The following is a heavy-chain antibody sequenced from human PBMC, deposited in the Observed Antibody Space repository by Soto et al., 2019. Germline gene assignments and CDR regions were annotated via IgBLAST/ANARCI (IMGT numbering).Heavy chain of an antibody. Sequence: PSETLSLTCTVSGGSIISGGYYWSWIRQHPGKGLEWIGYIYYSGSTYYNPSLKSRVTISVDTSKNQFSLKLSSVTAADTAVYYCARVSYCSGGSCYSGVHTNYFDYWGQGTLVTVSS. CDR3: ARVSYCSGGSCYSGVHTNYFDY. CDR2: IYYSGST. J-gene: IGHJ4*02. CDR1: GGSIISGGYY. V-gene: IGHV4-31*03. D-gene: IGHD2-15*01.